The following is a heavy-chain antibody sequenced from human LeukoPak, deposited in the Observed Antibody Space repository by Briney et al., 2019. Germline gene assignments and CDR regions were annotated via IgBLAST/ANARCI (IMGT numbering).Heavy chain of an antibody. CDR2: ISDSGGNT. D-gene: IGHD1-26*01. Sequence: PGGSLRRSCAASGFTFSTYATIWVRQAPGRGLEWVSTISDSGGNTYYADSVKGRFTISRDNSKNTLHVQMNSLRAEDTAVYYCARRTRGSSGGYFDYWGQGTLVAVYS. CDR1: GFTFSTYA. J-gene: IGHJ4*02. CDR3: ARRTRGSSGGYFDY. V-gene: IGHV3-23*01.